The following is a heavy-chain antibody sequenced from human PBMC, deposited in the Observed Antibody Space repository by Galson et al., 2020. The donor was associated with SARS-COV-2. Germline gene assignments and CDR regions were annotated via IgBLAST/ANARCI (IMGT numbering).Heavy chain of an antibody. V-gene: IGHV3-11*01. J-gene: IGHJ4*02. D-gene: IGHD1-26*01. CDR1: GFIFEDYY. CDR3: VRDHSGSLDY. CDR2: ISSRGKTI. Sequence: KIGESLKISCAASGFIFEDYYMFWIRQAPGRGLEWISYISSRGKTIYYADSVRGRFTISRDNAKNTLFLRMNSLRVEDTAVYYCVRDHSGSLDYWGQGTHVTVSS.